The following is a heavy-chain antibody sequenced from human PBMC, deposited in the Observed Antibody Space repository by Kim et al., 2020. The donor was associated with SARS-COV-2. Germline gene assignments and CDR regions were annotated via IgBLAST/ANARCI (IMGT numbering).Heavy chain of an antibody. Sequence: ASVKVSCKASGYTFTSYGISWVRQAPGQGLEWMGWISAYNGNTNYAQKLQGRVTMTTDTSTSTAFMELRSLRSDDTAVYYCARALPGGYYDSSGYPVGHYYYYYGMDVWGQGTTVTVSS. CDR1: GYTFTSYG. D-gene: IGHD3-22*01. CDR3: ARALPGGYYDSSGYPVGHYYYYYGMDV. V-gene: IGHV1-18*01. CDR2: ISAYNGNT. J-gene: IGHJ6*02.